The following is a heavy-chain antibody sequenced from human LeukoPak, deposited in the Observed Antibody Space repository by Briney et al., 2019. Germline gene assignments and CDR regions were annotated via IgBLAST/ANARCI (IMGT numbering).Heavy chain of an antibody. V-gene: IGHV3-23*01. J-gene: IGHJ4*02. CDR2: MSDSGGRT. CDR1: GITLSNYG. D-gene: IGHD3-22*01. Sequence: GGSLRLSCAVSGITLSNYGMSWVRQAPGKGLEWVAGMSDSGGRTNYADSVKGRFTISRDNPKNALYLQMNSLRAEDTAVYFCAKRGVVIRVILVGFHKEAYYFDSWGQGALVTVSS. CDR3: AKRGVVIRVILVGFHKEAYYFDS.